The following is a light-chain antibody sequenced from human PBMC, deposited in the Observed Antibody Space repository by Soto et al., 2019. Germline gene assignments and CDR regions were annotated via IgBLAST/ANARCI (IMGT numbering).Light chain of an antibody. CDR1: SSDVGGYNY. Sequence: QSALTQPRSVSGSPGQSVTISCTGTSSDVGGYNYVSWYQQHPGKAPKLMIYDVSKRPSGVPDRFSGSKSGNTASLTISGLQDEDEADYYCFAYAGSYTFYVFGSWKTVTVL. V-gene: IGLV2-11*01. CDR2: DVS. J-gene: IGLJ1*01. CDR3: FAYAGSYTFYV.